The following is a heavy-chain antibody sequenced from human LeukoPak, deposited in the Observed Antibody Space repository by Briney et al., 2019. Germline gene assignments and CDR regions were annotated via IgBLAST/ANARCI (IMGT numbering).Heavy chain of an antibody. J-gene: IGHJ4*02. Sequence: GGSLRLSCAASGFTFSSYAMHWVRQAPGKGLEWVAVISYDGSNKYYADSVKGRFTISRDNSKNTLYLQMNSLRAEDTAVYYCAKDWGIGGGYDFHSGPFDYWGQGTLVTVSS. D-gene: IGHD5-12*01. CDR2: ISYDGSNK. V-gene: IGHV3-30-3*01. CDR1: GFTFSSYA. CDR3: AKDWGIGGGYDFHSGPFDY.